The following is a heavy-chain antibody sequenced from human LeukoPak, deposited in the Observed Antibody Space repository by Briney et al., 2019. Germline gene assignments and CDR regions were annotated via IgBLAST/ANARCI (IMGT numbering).Heavy chain of an antibody. CDR2: INPNSGGT. CDR3: ARSYSSGSTIDY. V-gene: IGHV1-2*02. D-gene: IGHD6-19*01. CDR1: GYTFTGYY. Sequence: ASVKVSCKASGYTFTGYYMHWVRQAPGQGLEWMGWINPNSGGTSYAQKFQGRVTMARDTSISTAYMELSRLRSDDTAVYYCARSYSSGSTIDYWGQGTLVTVSS. J-gene: IGHJ4*02.